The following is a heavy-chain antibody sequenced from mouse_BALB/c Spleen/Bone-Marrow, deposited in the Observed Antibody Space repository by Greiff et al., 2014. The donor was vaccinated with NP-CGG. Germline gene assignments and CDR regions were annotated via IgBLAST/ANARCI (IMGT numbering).Heavy chain of an antibody. J-gene: IGHJ4*01. V-gene: IGHV5-4*02. D-gene: IGHD2-10*02. CDR2: VSDGGNYT. Sequence: EVQLVESGGGLVKPGGSLKLSCAASGFTFSDYYMCWIRQTPEKRLEWVATVSDGGNYTYYPDSVKGRFTISRDNAKNNLYLQKSSLKSEDTAMYYCLRSGERYGDMDYWGQGTSVTVSS. CDR3: LRSGERYGDMDY. CDR1: GFTFSDYY.